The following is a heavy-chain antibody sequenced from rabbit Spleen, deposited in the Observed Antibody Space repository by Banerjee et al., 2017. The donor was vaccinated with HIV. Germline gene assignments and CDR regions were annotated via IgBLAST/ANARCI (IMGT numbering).Heavy chain of an antibody. D-gene: IGHD2-1*01. CDR2: IYTGRGGT. Sequence: QLKETGGGLVQPGGSLTLSCKTSGFDFSSYSMTWVRQAPGKGLEWIGAIYTGRGGTDYAKWVNGRFTISSDNAQYTVDLQMNSLTAADTATYFCVRDQAGDADYGPYYLNLWGPGTLVTVS. J-gene: IGHJ4*01. CDR1: GFDFSSYS. CDR3: VRDQAGDADYGPYYLNL. V-gene: IGHV1S7*01.